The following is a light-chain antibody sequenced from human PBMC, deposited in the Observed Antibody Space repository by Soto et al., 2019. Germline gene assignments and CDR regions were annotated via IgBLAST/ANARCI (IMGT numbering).Light chain of an antibody. CDR2: GAS. J-gene: IGKJ1*01. Sequence: EIVMTQSPVTLSVPPGESATLSCRASQSVSSTLAWFQQKPGQAPRLLIYGASTRATGIPARFSGSGSGTDFNLTISRLEPEDFAMYYCQHYGSSPRTFGQGTKV. CDR1: QSVSST. CDR3: QHYGSSPRT. V-gene: IGKV3-20*01.